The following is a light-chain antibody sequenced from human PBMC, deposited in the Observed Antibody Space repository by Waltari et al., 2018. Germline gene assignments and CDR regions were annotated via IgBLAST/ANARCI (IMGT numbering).Light chain of an antibody. CDR2: GNSDGSH. V-gene: IGLV4-69*01. J-gene: IGLJ3*02. CDR1: GEYSAYA. CDR3: QTWGTGFQV. Sequence: LVLTQSPSASASLGASVTLTCSLPGEYSAYAIAWHQHLPLQGPRYLMTGNSDGSHKKGDGISDLFSGSSSDLDRYLIISRLQSDGEAEYFCQTWGTGFQVFGTGTKLTVL.